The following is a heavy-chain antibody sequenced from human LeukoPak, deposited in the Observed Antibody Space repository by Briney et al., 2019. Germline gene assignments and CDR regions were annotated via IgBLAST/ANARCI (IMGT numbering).Heavy chain of an antibody. CDR2: IYYSGST. CDR3: ARVLRDGYNSLYFDY. CDR1: GGSISSYY. D-gene: IGHD5-24*01. Sequence: SETLPLTCTVSGGSISSYYWSWIRQPPGKGLEWIGYIYYSGSTNYNPSLKSRVTISVDTSKNQFSLKLSSVTAADTAVYYCARVLRDGYNSLYFDYWGQGTLVTVSS. V-gene: IGHV4-59*01. J-gene: IGHJ4*02.